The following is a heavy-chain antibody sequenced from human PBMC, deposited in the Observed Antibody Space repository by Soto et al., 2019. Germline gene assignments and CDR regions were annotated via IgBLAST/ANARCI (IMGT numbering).Heavy chain of an antibody. J-gene: IGHJ5*02. CDR1: GFTFSSYT. CDR3: AKGVIAAAGTGWFDP. V-gene: IGHV3-23*01. CDR2: ISGSGGST. Sequence: GGSLRLSCAASGFTFSSYTMNWVRQAPGKGLEWVSAISGSGGSTYYADSVKGRFTISRDNSKNTLYLQMNSLRAEDTAVYYCAKGVIAAAGTGWFDPWGQGTLVTVSS. D-gene: IGHD6-13*01.